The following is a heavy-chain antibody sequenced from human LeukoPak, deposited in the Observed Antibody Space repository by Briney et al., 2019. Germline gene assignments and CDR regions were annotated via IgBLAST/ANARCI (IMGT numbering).Heavy chain of an antibody. CDR2: ISYDGSNK. Sequence: SGGSLRLSCAASGFTFSSYGMHWVRQAPGKGLEWVAVISYDGSNKYYADSVKGRFTISRDNSKNTLYLQMNSLRAEDTAVYYCAKEDTYYDFWSGYSNSLFDYWGQGTLVTVSS. J-gene: IGHJ4*02. V-gene: IGHV3-30*18. D-gene: IGHD3-3*01. CDR1: GFTFSSYG. CDR3: AKEDTYYDFWSGYSNSLFDY.